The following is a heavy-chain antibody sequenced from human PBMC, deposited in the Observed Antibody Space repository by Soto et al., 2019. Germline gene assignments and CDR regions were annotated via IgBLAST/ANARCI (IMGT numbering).Heavy chain of an antibody. CDR2: MNPNSGNT. V-gene: IGHV1-8*01. D-gene: IGHD6-13*01. CDR1: GYTLTSYD. Sequence: GASVKVSCKASGYTLTSYDINWVRQATGQGLEWMGWMNPNSGNTGYAQKFQGRVTMTRDTSTSTAYMELSSLRSEDTAVYYCARRSGIAAAGIYYYGLDVWGQGTTVTVSS. CDR3: ARRSGIAAAGIYYYGLDV. J-gene: IGHJ6*02.